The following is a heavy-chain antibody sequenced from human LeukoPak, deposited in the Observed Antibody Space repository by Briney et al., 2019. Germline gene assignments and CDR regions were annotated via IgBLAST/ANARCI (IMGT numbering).Heavy chain of an antibody. V-gene: IGHV1-69*04. CDR1: GGTFSSYA. J-gene: IGHJ4*02. Sequence: GATVKLSCKASGGTFSSYAISWVRQAPGQGLEWMGRIIPILGIANYAQKFQGRVTITADKSTSTAYMELSSLRSEDTAVYYCARGSSSWEGDFDYWGQGTLVTVSS. D-gene: IGHD6-13*01. CDR2: IIPILGIA. CDR3: ARGSSSWEGDFDY.